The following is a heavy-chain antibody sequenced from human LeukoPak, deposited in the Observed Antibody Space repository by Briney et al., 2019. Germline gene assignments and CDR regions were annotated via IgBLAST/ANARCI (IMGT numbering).Heavy chain of an antibody. Sequence: GGSLRLSCTASGFTFSSYAMSCVRQAPGKGLEWVSSISESGDTPYYADSVKGLFTISRDNSKNTLYLQMNSLRAEDTAVYYCARRYYYDSSGYYPPQERGGFDIWGQGTMVTVSS. CDR3: ARRYYYDSSGYYPPQERGGFDI. CDR1: GFTFSSYA. J-gene: IGHJ3*02. D-gene: IGHD3-22*01. V-gene: IGHV3-23*01. CDR2: ISESGDTP.